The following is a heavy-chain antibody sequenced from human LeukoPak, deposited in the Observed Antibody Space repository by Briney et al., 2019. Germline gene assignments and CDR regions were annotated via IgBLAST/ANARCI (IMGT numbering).Heavy chain of an antibody. D-gene: IGHD3-10*01. J-gene: IGHJ3*02. CDR3: ARHVRASGSGSYAFDI. Sequence: PSETLSLTCTVSGGSVSSTTYYWSWIRQPPGKGLEWIASINYSGSTYYNPSLKSRVTISVDTSENQFSLKLSSVTAADTAVYYCARHVRASGSGSYAFDIWGQGTMVTVSS. CDR1: GGSVSSTTYY. V-gene: IGHV4-39*01. CDR2: INYSGST.